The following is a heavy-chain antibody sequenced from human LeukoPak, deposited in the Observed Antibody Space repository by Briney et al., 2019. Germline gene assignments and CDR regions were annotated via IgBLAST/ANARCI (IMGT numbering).Heavy chain of an antibody. CDR1: GYTFTSYT. CDR3: ARGGSLDY. D-gene: IGHD6-13*01. Sequence: ASVKVSCKASGYTFTSYTMHWVRQAPGQRLEWMGWINAGNGSTKSSQKFQGRVTITRDTSATTAYMELSSLRSEDTAVYYCARGGSLDYWGQGTLVTVSS. CDR2: INAGNGST. V-gene: IGHV1-3*01. J-gene: IGHJ4*02.